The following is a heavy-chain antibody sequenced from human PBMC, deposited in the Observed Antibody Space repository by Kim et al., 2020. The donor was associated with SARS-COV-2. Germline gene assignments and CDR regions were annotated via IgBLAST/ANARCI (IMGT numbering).Heavy chain of an antibody. CDR3: ARVGDGYNYYFDY. CDR2: IWYDGSNK. D-gene: IGHD5-12*01. CDR1: GFTFSSYG. V-gene: IGHV3-33*01. J-gene: IGHJ4*02. Sequence: GGSLRLSCAASGFTFSSYGMHWVRQAPGKGLEWVAVIWYDGSNKYYADSVKGRFTISRDNSKNTLYLQMNSLRAEDTAVYYCARVGDGYNYYFDYWGQGTLVTVSS.